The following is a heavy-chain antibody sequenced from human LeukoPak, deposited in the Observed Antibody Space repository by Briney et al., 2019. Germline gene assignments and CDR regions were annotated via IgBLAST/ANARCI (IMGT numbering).Heavy chain of an antibody. J-gene: IGHJ3*02. CDR3: ARLPNSGRERGRRPFDI. Sequence: TPSETLSLTCTVSGGSISSYYWSWIRQPPGKGLEWIGYIYYSGSTNYNPSLKSRVTISVDTSKNQFSLKLSSVTAADTAVYYCARLPNSGRERGRRPFDIWGQGTMVTVSS. D-gene: IGHD1-26*01. V-gene: IGHV4-59*08. CDR1: GGSISSYY. CDR2: IYYSGST.